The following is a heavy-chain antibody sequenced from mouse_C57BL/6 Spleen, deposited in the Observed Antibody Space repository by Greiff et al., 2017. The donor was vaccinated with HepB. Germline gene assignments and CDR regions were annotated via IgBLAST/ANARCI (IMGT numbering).Heavy chain of an antibody. CDR3: AREKGYDYDPTFYYAMDY. V-gene: IGHV1-22*01. D-gene: IGHD2-4*01. J-gene: IGHJ4*01. Sequence: EVQLQQSGPELVKPGASVKMSCKASGYTFTDYNMHWVKQSHGKRLEWIGYINPNNGGTSYNQKFKGKATLTVNKSSSTAYMELRSLTSEESAVYYCAREKGYDYDPTFYYAMDYWGQGTSVPVSS. CDR1: GYTFTDYN. CDR2: INPNNGGT.